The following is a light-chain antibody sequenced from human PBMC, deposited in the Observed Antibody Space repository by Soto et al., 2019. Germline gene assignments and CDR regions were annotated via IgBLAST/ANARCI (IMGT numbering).Light chain of an antibody. CDR1: QDISSA. Sequence: IQLTQSTSSLSASVGDRVTITCRAGQDISSALAWYQQKPGKAPKLLLYDASSLDAGVPSRFSGSGSGTDFTLSITSLRPVDFATYYCQQFNDFPLTFGGGTKVQIK. J-gene: IGKJ4*01. CDR2: DAS. CDR3: QQFNDFPLT. V-gene: IGKV1D-13*01.